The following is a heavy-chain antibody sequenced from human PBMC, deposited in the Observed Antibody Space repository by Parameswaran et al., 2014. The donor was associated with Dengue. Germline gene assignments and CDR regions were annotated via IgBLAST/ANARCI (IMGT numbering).Heavy chain of an antibody. CDR2: INPNSGGT. CDR3: ARDSAFLSYYYDSSGSDY. J-gene: IGHJ4*02. Sequence: WVRQAPGQGLEWMGWINPNSGGTNYAQKFQGRVTMTRDTSISTAYMELSRLRSDDTAVYYCARDSAFLSYYYDSSGSDYWGQGTLVTVSS. D-gene: IGHD3-22*01. V-gene: IGHV1-2*02.